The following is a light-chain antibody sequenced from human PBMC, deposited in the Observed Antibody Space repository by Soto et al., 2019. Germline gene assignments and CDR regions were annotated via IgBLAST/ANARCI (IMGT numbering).Light chain of an antibody. CDR1: QSVGSTN. CDR3: QHYDSSVWK. V-gene: IGKV3-20*01. J-gene: IGKJ1*01. Sequence: EIVLTQSPGTLSLSPGERATLSCRASQSVGSTNLVWYQQKPGQAPRLLIYGASSRATGIPDRFSGSGSGTDFTLTISRLEPEDFAVYYCQHYDSSVWKFGQGTQVEIK. CDR2: GAS.